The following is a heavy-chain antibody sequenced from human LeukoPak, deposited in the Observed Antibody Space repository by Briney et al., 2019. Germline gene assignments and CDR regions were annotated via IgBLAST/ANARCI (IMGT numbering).Heavy chain of an antibody. CDR3: ARHPDCSGGSCYLGRYYYYGMDV. Sequence: PSETLSLTCTVSGGSISSYYWSWIRQPPGKGLEWIGYIYYSGSTIYNPSLKSRVTISVDTSKNQFSLKLSSVTAADTAVYYCARHPDCSGGSCYLGRYYYYGMDVWGQGTTVTVSS. D-gene: IGHD2-15*01. CDR1: GGSISSYY. J-gene: IGHJ6*02. V-gene: IGHV4-59*08. CDR2: IYYSGST.